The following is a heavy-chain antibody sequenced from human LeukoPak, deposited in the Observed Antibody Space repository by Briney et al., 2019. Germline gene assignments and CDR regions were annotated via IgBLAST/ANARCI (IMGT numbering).Heavy chain of an antibody. CDR3: ARGNFYYYGMDV. CDR1: GGTISSYY. D-gene: IGHD3-3*01. Sequence: SETLSLTCTVSGGTISSYYWSWIRQPPGKGVEWIGYIYYSGSTNYNPSLKSRVTISVDTSKNQFSLKLSSVTAADTAVYYCARGNFYYYGMDVWGQGTTVTVSS. V-gene: IGHV4-59*01. J-gene: IGHJ6*02. CDR2: IYYSGST.